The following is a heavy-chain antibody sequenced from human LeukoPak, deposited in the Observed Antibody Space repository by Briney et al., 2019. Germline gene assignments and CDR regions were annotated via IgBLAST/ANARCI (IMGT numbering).Heavy chain of an antibody. CDR3: ARETYCTNTTCPIGDHFDY. Sequence: GGSLRLSCAASGFTFSSYSMNWVRQAPGKGLEWVSSISSSSSYIYYADSVKGRFTISRDNAKNSLYLQMNSLRAEDTAVYYCARETYCTNTTCPIGDHFDYWGQGTLVTVSS. J-gene: IGHJ4*02. V-gene: IGHV3-21*01. CDR2: ISSSSSYI. D-gene: IGHD2-2*01. CDR1: GFTFSSYS.